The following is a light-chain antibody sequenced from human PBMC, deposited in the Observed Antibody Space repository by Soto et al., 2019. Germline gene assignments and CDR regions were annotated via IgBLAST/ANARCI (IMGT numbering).Light chain of an antibody. CDR3: QPRSNWPLT. V-gene: IGKV3-11*01. J-gene: IGKJ4*01. Sequence: EIVLTQSPVTLSLSPGERATLSCRASQSVSSYLAWYQQKAGQAPRLLIYDASNRATGIPPRFSGSGSETDFTLTISSLEPEDFAVYYCQPRSNWPLTFGGGTKVEIK. CDR2: DAS. CDR1: QSVSSY.